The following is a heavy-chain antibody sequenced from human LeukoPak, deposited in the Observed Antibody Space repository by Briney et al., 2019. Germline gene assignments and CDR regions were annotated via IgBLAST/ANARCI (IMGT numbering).Heavy chain of an antibody. CDR1: GGSINISGYF. CDR3: ARQIGSSGPDC. D-gene: IGHD6-19*01. Sequence: SETLSLTCSVSGGSINISGYFWGWVRQPPGKGLEWIGSIYYAGSTYYNPSLKSRVTVSKDTSRNQFALRLSSVTAADTAVYYCARQIGSSGPDCWGQGTLVTVSS. CDR2: IYYAGST. J-gene: IGHJ4*02. V-gene: IGHV4-39*01.